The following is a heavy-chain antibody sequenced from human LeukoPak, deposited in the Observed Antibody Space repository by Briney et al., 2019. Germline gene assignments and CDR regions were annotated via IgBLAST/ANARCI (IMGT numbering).Heavy chain of an antibody. CDR3: ARTGNTYYDILTGYHDY. D-gene: IGHD3-9*01. J-gene: IGHJ4*02. Sequence: ASVKVSCKASGYTFTGYYMHWVRQAPGQGLEWMGWINPNSGGTNYAQKFQGRVTMTRDTSISTAYMELSRLRSDDTAVYYCARTGNTYYDILTGYHDYWGQGTLVTV. CDR1: GYTFTGYY. CDR2: INPNSGGT. V-gene: IGHV1-2*02.